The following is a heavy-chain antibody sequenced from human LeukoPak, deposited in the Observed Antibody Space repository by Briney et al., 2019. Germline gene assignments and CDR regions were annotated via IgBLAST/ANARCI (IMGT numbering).Heavy chain of an antibody. CDR3: ARSSVSGTYSGGY. J-gene: IGHJ4*02. CDR2: IYYSGTT. Sequence: SETLSLTCTVSGGSISSYYWSWIRQPPGKGLEWSGYIYYSGTTNYNPSLKSRGTISADTSKNQFSLKLTSVTAADTAVYYCARSSVSGTYSGGYWGQGTLVTVSS. CDR1: GGSISSYY. V-gene: IGHV4-59*08. D-gene: IGHD3-10*01.